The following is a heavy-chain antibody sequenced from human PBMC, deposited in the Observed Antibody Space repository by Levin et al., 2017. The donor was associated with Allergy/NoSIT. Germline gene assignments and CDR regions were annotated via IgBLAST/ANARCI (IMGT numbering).Heavy chain of an antibody. D-gene: IGHD4-17*01. CDR1: GGTFSSYA. J-gene: IGHJ4*02. V-gene: IGHV1-69*13. CDR2: IIPIFGTA. CDR3: ARSRATTVTTGFDY. Sequence: AASVKVSCKASGGTFSSYAISWVRQAPGQGLEWMGGIIPIFGTANYAQKFQGRVTITADESTSTAYMELSSLRSEDTAVYYCARSRATTVTTGFDYWGQGTLVTVSS.